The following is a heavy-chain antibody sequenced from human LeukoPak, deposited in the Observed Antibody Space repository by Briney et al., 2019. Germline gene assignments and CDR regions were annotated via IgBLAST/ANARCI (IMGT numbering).Heavy chain of an antibody. CDR1: GFTVSTNY. V-gene: IGHV3-53*01. D-gene: IGHD3-22*01. Sequence: GGSLRLPRAASGFTVSTNYMIWVRQAPGKGLDWVSVLYSDGTTYYADSVKGRFIISRDNSRNTLSLQMHSLRAEDTAVYYCARRENNGYYLSWGQGTLVTVSS. CDR2: LYSDGTT. J-gene: IGHJ5*02. CDR3: ARRENNGYYLS.